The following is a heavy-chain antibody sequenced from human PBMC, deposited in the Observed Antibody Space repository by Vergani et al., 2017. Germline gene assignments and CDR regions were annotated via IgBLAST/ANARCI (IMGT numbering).Heavy chain of an antibody. J-gene: IGHJ4*02. CDR2: ISYVGSNK. CDR1: GFTFSSYA. D-gene: IGHD3-22*01. V-gene: IGHV3-30*07. Sequence: QVQLVESGGGVVQPGRSLRLSCAASGFTFSSYAMHWVRQAPGKGLEWVAVISYVGSNKYYADSVKGRFTISRDNSKNTLYLQMNSLRAEDTAVYYCARPQYYYDSSGYDYWGQGTLVTVSS. CDR3: ARPQYYYDSSGYDY.